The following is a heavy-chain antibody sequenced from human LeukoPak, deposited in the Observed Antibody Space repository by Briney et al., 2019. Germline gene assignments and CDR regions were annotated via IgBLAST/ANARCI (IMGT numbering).Heavy chain of an antibody. CDR2: IYTSGST. D-gene: IGHD6-13*01. V-gene: IGHV4-61*02. J-gene: IGHJ4*02. CDR1: GGSISSGSYY. Sequence: SETLSLTCTVSGGSISSGSYYWSWIRQPAGTGLEWIGRIYTSGSTNYNPSLKSRVTISVDTSKNQFSLKLSSVTAADTAVYYCARGDAGTGAIFDYWGQGTLVTVSS. CDR3: ARGDAGTGAIFDY.